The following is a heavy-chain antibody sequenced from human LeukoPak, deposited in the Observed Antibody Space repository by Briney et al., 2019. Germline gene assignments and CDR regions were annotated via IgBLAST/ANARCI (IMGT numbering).Heavy chain of an antibody. CDR1: GFTFSSYT. CDR2: ITISSSYI. CDR3: ARDPDYGGNSF. J-gene: IGHJ4*02. Sequence: GGSLRLSCAASGFTFSSYTMNWVRQAPGKGLEWVSSITISSSYIYYADSVKGRFTISRDNAKNSLYLQMNSLRAEDTAVYYCARDPDYGGNSFWGQGTLVTVSS. V-gene: IGHV3-21*04. D-gene: IGHD4-23*01.